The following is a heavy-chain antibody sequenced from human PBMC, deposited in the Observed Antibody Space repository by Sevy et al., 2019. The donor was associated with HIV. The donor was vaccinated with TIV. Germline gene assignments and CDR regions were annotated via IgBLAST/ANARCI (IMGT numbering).Heavy chain of an antibody. CDR2: IYYSGST. J-gene: IGHJ4*02. CDR1: GGSIRSGDYY. D-gene: IGHD3-16*01. V-gene: IGHV4-30-4*01. Sequence: SETLSLTCTVSGGSIRSGDYYWSWIRQPPGKGLEWIGYIYYSGSTYYNPSLKSRVTISVDTSKNQFSLKLSSVTAADTAVYYCARLGDYDFDYWGQGTLVTVSS. CDR3: ARLGDYDFDY.